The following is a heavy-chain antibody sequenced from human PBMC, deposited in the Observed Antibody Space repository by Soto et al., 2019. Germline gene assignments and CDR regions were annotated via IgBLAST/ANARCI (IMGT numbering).Heavy chain of an antibody. D-gene: IGHD3-22*01. V-gene: IGHV5-51*01. J-gene: IGHJ3*02. CDR3: ARHSDTSFTWPPRCAFHI. Sequence: PGESLKISCKGSGYSFTSYWIGWVRQMPGKGLEWMGIIYPGDSDTRYSPSFQGQVTISADKSINTAYLQWSSLEASDTAMYYCARHSDTSFTWPPRCAFHICGQGTMVTGSS. CDR1: GYSFTSYW. CDR2: IYPGDSDT.